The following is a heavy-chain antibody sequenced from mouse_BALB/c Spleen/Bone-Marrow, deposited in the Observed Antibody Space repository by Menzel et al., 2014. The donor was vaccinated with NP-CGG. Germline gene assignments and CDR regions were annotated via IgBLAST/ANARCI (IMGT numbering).Heavy chain of an antibody. CDR2: IRNKANGYTT. CDR1: GFTFTDYY. V-gene: IGHV7-3*02. CDR3: ARYDVYYYFDY. D-gene: IGHD2-3*01. J-gene: IGHJ2*01. Sequence: DVHLVESGGGLVQPGGSLILSCATSGFTFTDYYMSWVRQPPGKALEWLGFIRNKANGYTTEYSASVKGRFTISRDNSQSILYLQMNTLRAEDSATYYCARYDVYYYFDYWGQGTTLTVSS.